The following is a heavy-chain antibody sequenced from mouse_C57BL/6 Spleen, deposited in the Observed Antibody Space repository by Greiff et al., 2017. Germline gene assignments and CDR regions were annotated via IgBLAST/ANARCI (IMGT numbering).Heavy chain of an antibody. CDR3: AREDESYAMDY. CDR1: GFTFSSYA. CDR2: ISDGGSYT. J-gene: IGHJ4*01. V-gene: IGHV5-4*01. Sequence: DVKLQESGGGLVKPGGSLKLSCAASGFTFSSYAMSWVRQTPEKRLEWVATISDGGSYTYYPDNVKGRFTISRDNAKNNLYLQMSHLKSEDTAMYYCAREDESYAMDYWGQGTSVTVSS.